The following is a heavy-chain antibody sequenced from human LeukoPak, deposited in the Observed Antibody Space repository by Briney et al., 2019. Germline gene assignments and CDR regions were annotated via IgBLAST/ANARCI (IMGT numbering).Heavy chain of an antibody. CDR3: AKHEYCSGSSCYLDY. J-gene: IGHJ4*02. V-gene: IGHV3-23*01. CDR1: GFTFSSYA. CDR2: ISGSGSTT. D-gene: IGHD2-15*01. Sequence: GGSLRLSCAASGFTFSSYAMRWVRQAPGKGLEWVSTISGSGSTTKYADSVKGRFTISRDNSKNTLYLQMNSLRFEDTAVYYCAKHEYCSGSSCYLDYWGQGTLVTVSS.